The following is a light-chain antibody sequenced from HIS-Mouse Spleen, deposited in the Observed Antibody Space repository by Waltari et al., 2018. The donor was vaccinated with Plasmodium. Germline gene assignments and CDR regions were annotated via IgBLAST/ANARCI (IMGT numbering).Light chain of an antibody. J-gene: IGKJ2*01. V-gene: IGKV3-15*01. CDR3: QQYDNLPA. CDR1: QSVSSN. CDR2: GAS. Sequence: EIVMTQSPATLSVSPGERATLSCRASQSVSSNLAWYQQKPGQAPRLLIYGASTRATGIPARFSGSGSGTDFTFPISSLQPEDIATYYSQQYDNLPAFGQGTKLEIK.